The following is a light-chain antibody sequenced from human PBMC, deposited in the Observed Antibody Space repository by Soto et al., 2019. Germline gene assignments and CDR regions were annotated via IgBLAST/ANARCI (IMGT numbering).Light chain of an antibody. CDR1: SSNIGSNT. J-gene: IGLJ2*01. CDR2: SNN. V-gene: IGLV1-44*01. CDR3: AAWDDSLNGPV. Sequence: QPVLTQPPSASGPPGQRVTISCSGSSSNIGSNTVNWYQQLPGTAPKLLIYSNNQRPSGVPDRFSGSKSGTSASLAISGLQSEDEADYYCAAWDDSLNGPVFGGGTTVTVL.